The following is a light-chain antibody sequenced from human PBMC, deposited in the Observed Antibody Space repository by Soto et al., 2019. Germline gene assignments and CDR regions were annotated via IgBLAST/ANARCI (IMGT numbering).Light chain of an antibody. J-gene: IGLJ2*01. CDR3: ASWDDRVSGPI. Sequence: QLVLTQPPSASGTPGQRVTIFCSGSTSNIGSNTVTWYQQLPGTAPKVLIYSNNQRPSGVPDRFSGSKSGTSASLAISGLQSEDEADYYCASWDDRVSGPIFGGGTQLTVL. CDR1: TSNIGSNT. CDR2: SNN. V-gene: IGLV1-44*01.